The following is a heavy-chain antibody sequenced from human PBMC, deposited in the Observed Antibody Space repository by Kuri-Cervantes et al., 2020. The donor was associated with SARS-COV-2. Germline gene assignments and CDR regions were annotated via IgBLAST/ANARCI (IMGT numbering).Heavy chain of an antibody. CDR1: GFTFSSYG. CDR2: ISYDGSNK. CDR3: ARAVPPLYSSGWYRGYYFDY. V-gene: IGHV3-30*03. J-gene: IGHJ4*02. Sequence: GESLKISCAASGFTFSSYGMHWVRQAPGKGLEWVAVISYDGSNKYYADSVKGRFTISRDNSKNTLYLQMNSLRAEDTAVYYCARAVPPLYSSGWYRGYYFDYWGQGTLVTVSS. D-gene: IGHD6-19*01.